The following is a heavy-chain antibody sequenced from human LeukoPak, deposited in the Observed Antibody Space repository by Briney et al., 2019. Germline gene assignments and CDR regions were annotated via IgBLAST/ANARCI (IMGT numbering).Heavy chain of an antibody. D-gene: IGHD6-19*01. J-gene: IGHJ4*02. V-gene: IGHV3-7*01. CDR1: GFTFSNYW. CDR2: IKEDGSEK. CDR3: ARVNFAPWLVPRSDY. Sequence: GGSLRLSCVASGFTFSNYWMTWVRQAPGKRLECVANIKEDGSEKYYVDSVKGRFTISRDNAKNSVYLQMNSLRDEDTAVYFCARVNFAPWLVPRSDYWGQGTLVTVSS.